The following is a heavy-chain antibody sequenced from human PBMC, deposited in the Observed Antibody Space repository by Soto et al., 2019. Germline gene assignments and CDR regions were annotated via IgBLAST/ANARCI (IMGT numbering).Heavy chain of an antibody. CDR2: IWYGGSNK. V-gene: IGHV3-33*01. Sequence: QVQLVESGGGVVQPGRSRRLSCAASGVTFRSYAMHWVREAPGKGLEWVAVIWYGGSNKYYADYVRGRFTISRDNSKDTLYLHMTSPGTEDTAVYFCSRDIAVTHGDLEYGGQGTLVTVSS. CDR3: SRDIAVTHGDLEY. J-gene: IGHJ4*02. CDR1: GVTFRSYA. D-gene: IGHD4-17*01.